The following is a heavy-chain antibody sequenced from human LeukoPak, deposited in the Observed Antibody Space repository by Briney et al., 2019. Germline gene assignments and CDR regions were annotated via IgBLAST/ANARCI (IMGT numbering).Heavy chain of an antibody. CDR3: ARGSKRYCSGGSCYGVVKFDP. Sequence: SETLSLTCAVYGGSFSGYYWSWIRQPPGKGLEWIGEINHSGSTNYNPSLKSRVTISVDTSKNQFSLKLSSVTAADTAVYYCARGSKRYCSGGSCYGVVKFDPWGQGTLVTAS. D-gene: IGHD2-15*01. CDR2: INHSGST. CDR1: GGSFSGYY. J-gene: IGHJ5*02. V-gene: IGHV4-34*01.